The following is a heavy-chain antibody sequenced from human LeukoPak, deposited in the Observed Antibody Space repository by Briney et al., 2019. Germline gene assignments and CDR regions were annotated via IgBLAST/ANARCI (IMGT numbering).Heavy chain of an antibody. CDR2: ISAYNGNT. CDR1: GYTFTSYG. Sequence: GASVKGSCKASGYTFTSYGISWVRQAPGQGLEWMGWISAYNGNTNYAQKLQGRVTMTTDTSTSTAYMELRSLRSDDTAVYYCARDRDCSSTSCYAYYYYGMDVWGQGTTVTVSS. D-gene: IGHD2-2*01. V-gene: IGHV1-18*01. J-gene: IGHJ6*02. CDR3: ARDRDCSSTSCYAYYYYGMDV.